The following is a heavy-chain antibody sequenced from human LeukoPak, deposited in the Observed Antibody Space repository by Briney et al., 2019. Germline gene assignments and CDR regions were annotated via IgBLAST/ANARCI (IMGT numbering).Heavy chain of an antibody. Sequence: PGGPLRLSCAASGFTFSSYEMNWVRQAPGKGLEWVSYIRSYDSTIYYADSVKGRFTISRDNAKNSLYLQMNSLRVEDTAVYYGAKGPSSGWFFDYWGQGTLVTVSS. CDR2: IRSYDSTI. CDR1: GFTFSSYE. CDR3: AKGPSSGWFFDY. D-gene: IGHD6-19*01. V-gene: IGHV3-48*03. J-gene: IGHJ4*02.